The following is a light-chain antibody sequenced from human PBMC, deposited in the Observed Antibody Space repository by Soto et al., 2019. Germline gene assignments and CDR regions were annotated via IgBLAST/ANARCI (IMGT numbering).Light chain of an antibody. CDR1: QSVSSY. V-gene: IGKV3-11*01. CDR2: DAS. Sequence: EIVLTQSPATLSLSPGERATLSCRASQSVSSYLAWYQQKPGQAPRLLIYDASSRATGIPARFSGSGSGTXXXXXXXTLEXEDXXXXXXXQRSTPLTFGGGTKVEIK. J-gene: IGKJ4*01. CDR3: XQRSTPLT.